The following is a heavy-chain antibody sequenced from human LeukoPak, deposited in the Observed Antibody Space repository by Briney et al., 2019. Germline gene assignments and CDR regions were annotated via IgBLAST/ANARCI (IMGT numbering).Heavy chain of an antibody. CDR1: GFTFSSYA. J-gene: IGHJ6*03. CDR2: ISYDGSNK. CDR3: ARAVYYYYYMDV. Sequence: GGSLRLSCAASGFTFSSYAMHWVRQAPGKGLEWVAVISYDGSNKYYADSVEGRFTISRDNSKNTLYLQMNSLRAEDTAVYYCARAVYYYYYMDVWGKGTTVTVSS. V-gene: IGHV3-30*01.